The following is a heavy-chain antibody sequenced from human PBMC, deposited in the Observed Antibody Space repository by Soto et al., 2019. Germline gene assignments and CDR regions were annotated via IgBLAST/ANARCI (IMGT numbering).Heavy chain of an antibody. V-gene: IGHV3-9*01. Sequence: EVQLVESGGGLIQPGRSLRLSCAASGFVFHDYAMHWVRQAPGKGLEWVSGISWNGVMIAYADSVKGRFTISRDNAKNSLYLQMNSLRAEDTALYYCARPGRINFDVLTGSHFDTWGQGTPVTVSS. J-gene: IGHJ5*02. CDR3: ARPGRINFDVLTGSHFDT. CDR1: GFVFHDYA. D-gene: IGHD3-9*01. CDR2: ISWNGVMI.